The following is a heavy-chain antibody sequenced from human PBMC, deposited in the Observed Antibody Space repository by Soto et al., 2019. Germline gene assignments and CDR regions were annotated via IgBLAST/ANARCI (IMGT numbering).Heavy chain of an antibody. J-gene: IGHJ4*02. D-gene: IGHD2-8*02. CDR1: GFTFSSYS. CDR3: AKRTVGRNPFDY. Sequence: GGSLRLSCAASGFTFSSYSMTWFRQPPGKGLEWVSIISGDGAYVYYADSVKGRFTISRDNSKNTLFLQMNSLRADDTAIYYCAKRTVGRNPFDYCGQGIPVTVSS. V-gene: IGHV3-23*01. CDR2: ISGDGAYV.